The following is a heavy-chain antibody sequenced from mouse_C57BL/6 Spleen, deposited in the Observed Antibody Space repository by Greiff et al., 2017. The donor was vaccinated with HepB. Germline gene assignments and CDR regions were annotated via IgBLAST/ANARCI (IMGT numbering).Heavy chain of an antibody. V-gene: IGHV14-3*01. CDR1: GFNIKNTY. D-gene: IGHD1-1*01. Sequence: VQLQQSVAELVRPGASVKLSCTASGFNIKNTYMPWVQQRPEQGLEWIGRIDPANGNTKYAPKFQGKATITADTSSNTAYLQLSSLTSEDTAIYYCARNYYGYYYAMDYWGQGTSVTVSS. CDR3: ARNYYGYYYAMDY. CDR2: IDPANGNT. J-gene: IGHJ4*01.